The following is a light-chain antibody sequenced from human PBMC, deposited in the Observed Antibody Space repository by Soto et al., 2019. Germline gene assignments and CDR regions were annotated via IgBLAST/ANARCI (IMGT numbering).Light chain of an antibody. CDR1: QSVSS. CDR3: QQYGGSPPYT. J-gene: IGKJ2*01. V-gene: IGKV3-20*01. Sequence: VLTQSPGTLSLSPGERATLSCRASQSVSSLAWYQQEPGQAPRLLIYDASSRATGIPDRFSGGGSGTDFTLTISRLDPEDFAVYYCQQYGGSPPYTFGQGTKLEIK. CDR2: DAS.